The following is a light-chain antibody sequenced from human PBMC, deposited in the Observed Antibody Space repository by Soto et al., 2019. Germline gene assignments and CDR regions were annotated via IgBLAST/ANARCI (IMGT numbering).Light chain of an antibody. CDR3: CSFAGSNNRV. Sequence: QSVLTQPPSASGSRGQSVTISCTGTSSDVGGYNFVSWYQQHPGKAPTLLIYEVTERPSGVPDRFSGSKSGNTASLTVSGLQAEDEADYYCCSFAGSNNRVFGTGTKAHRP. V-gene: IGLV2-8*01. CDR1: SSDVGGYNF. J-gene: IGLJ1*01. CDR2: EVT.